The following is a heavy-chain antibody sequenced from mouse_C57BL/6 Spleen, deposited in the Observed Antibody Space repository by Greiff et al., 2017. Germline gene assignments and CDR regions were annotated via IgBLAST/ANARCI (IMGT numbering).Heavy chain of an antibody. D-gene: IGHD1-1*01. J-gene: IGHJ1*03. CDR1: GYTFTTYP. CDR3: ARAAYYGSKSNWYFDV. V-gene: IGHV1-47*01. CDR2: FHTYNDDT. Sequence: QVQLQQSGAELVKPGASVKMSCKASGYTFTTYPIEWMKQNHGKSLEWIGNFHTYNDDTKYNEKFKGKATLTVEKASSTVYLELSRLTSDDSAVYYCARAAYYGSKSNWYFDVGGTGTTVTVSS.